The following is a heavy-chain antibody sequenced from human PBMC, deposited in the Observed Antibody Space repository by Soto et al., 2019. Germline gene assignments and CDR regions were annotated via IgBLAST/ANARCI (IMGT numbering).Heavy chain of an antibody. V-gene: IGHV2-5*01. D-gene: IGHD6-13*01. CDR3: AHSGIAAAGGEIPYYYYGMDV. J-gene: IGHJ6*02. Sequence: SGPTRVNPTQTLTLTCTFAWFSLSTSGVGVGWIRQPPGKALEWLALIYWNDDKRYSPSLKSRLTITKDTSKNQVVLTMTNMDPVDTATYYCAHSGIAAAGGEIPYYYYGMDVWGQGTTVTVSS. CDR1: WFSLSTSGVG. CDR2: IYWNDDK.